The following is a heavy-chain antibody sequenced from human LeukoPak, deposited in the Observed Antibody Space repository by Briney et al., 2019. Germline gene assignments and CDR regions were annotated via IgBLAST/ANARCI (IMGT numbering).Heavy chain of an antibody. CDR3: AKSIAVAGTGAFDI. Sequence: PGESLRLSCAASGFTFSSYSMNWVRQAPGKGLEWVSYISSASNTIYYADSVKGRFTISRDNAKNSLYLQMNSLRAEDTAVYYCAKSIAVAGTGAFDIWGQGTMVTVSS. CDR1: GFTFSSYS. D-gene: IGHD6-19*01. J-gene: IGHJ3*02. CDR2: ISSASNTI. V-gene: IGHV3-48*01.